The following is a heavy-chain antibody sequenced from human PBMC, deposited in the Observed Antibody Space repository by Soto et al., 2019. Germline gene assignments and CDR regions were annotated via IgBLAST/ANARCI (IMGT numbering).Heavy chain of an antibody. CDR1: GGSFRNYG. CDR3: ARARDYDLLTAREYALDV. D-gene: IGHD3-9*01. J-gene: IGHJ6*02. CDR2: IMPVFGTA. Sequence: QVQLVQSGAEVKKPGSSVRVSCKVSGGSFRNYGFTWVRQSPGQGLEWMGGIMPVFGTAVYAQKFQGRVTISADELTTTASLELSSLCSDDTAVYFCARARDYDLLTAREYALDVWGQATTVTV. V-gene: IGHV1-69*01.